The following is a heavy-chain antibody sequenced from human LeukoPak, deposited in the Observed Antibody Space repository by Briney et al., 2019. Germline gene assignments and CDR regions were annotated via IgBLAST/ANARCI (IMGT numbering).Heavy chain of an antibody. CDR3: AREGKNCGGDCYLGAFDI. CDR2: IYYSGST. J-gene: IGHJ3*02. V-gene: IGHV4-59*12. CDR1: GGSISSYY. D-gene: IGHD2-21*02. Sequence: SETLSLTCTGYGGSISSYYWSWLRQPPGKGLEWVGYIYYSGSTNYNPSLKSRVTISVDTSKNQFSLKLSSVTAADTAVYYCAREGKNCGGDCYLGAFDIWGQGTMVTVSS.